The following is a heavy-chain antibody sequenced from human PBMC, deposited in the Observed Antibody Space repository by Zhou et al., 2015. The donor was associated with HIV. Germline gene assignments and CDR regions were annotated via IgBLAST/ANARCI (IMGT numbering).Heavy chain of an antibody. Sequence: QVQLVQSGAEVKKPGASVKVSCKASGYTFTSYGISWVRQAPGQGLEWMGWISAYNGNTNYAQKLQGRVTMTTDTSTSTAYMELRSLRSDDTAVYYCASSEPRGYYDSSGMTFDYWGQGTLGHRLL. D-gene: IGHD3-22*01. CDR3: ASSEPRGYYDSSGMTFDY. V-gene: IGHV1-18*01. CDR2: ISAYNGNT. CDR1: GYTFTSYG. J-gene: IGHJ4*02.